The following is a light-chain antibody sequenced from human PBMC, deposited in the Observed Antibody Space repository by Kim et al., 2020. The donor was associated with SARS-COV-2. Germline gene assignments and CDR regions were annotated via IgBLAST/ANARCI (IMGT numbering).Light chain of an antibody. CDR2: DAS. CDR3: QQRSNWPPALT. Sequence: PGESATLSCRARQSVDTNLAWYQQKPGQGPRLLIYDASNRAPGIPNGFSGSGSGTDFTLTISSLESEDFAVYYCQQRSNWPPALTFGGGTKVDIK. J-gene: IGKJ4*01. CDR1: QSVDTN. V-gene: IGKV3-11*01.